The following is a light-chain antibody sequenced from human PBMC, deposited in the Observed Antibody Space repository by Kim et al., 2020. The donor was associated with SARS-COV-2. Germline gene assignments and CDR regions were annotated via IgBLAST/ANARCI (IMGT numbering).Light chain of an antibody. CDR2: GAS. Sequence: SVSPGERVTISCRASQSVSSNLAWYQQKPGQAPSLLIYGASTRATGVPARFSGSGSGTEFTLTISSLQSEDSALYYCQQYSNWPTFGQGTKVDIK. V-gene: IGKV3-15*01. J-gene: IGKJ1*01. CDR3: QQYSNWPT. CDR1: QSVSSN.